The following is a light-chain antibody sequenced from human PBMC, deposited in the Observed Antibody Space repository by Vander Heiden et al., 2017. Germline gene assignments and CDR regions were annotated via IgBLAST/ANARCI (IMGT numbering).Light chain of an antibody. CDR3: SSYTSSATFV. J-gene: IGLJ1*01. V-gene: IGLV2-14*03. CDR1: SRDVGYYNF. Sequence: QSALTQHASVSGSPGQSITISCTGTSRDVGYYNFVSWYQHNPGKAPNLMIYDVSNRPSGVSNRFSGSKSGNTASLTISGLQAEDEADYYCSSYTSSATFVFGTGTKVAVL. CDR2: DVS.